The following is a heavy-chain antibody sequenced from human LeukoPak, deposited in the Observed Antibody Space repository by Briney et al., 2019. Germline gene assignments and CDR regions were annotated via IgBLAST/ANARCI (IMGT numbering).Heavy chain of an antibody. J-gene: IGHJ4*02. CDR1: GFTFSSYW. D-gene: IGHD4-17*01. Sequence: GGSLRLSCAASGFTFSSYWMSWFRQAPGKGLEWVANIKQDGSQKFSVDSVKGRFTISRDNAENSLYLQMNSLRVEDTAVYYCARDWFDGDYDRFDYWGQGTLVTVSS. CDR3: ARDWFDGDYDRFDY. CDR2: IKQDGSQK. V-gene: IGHV3-7*03.